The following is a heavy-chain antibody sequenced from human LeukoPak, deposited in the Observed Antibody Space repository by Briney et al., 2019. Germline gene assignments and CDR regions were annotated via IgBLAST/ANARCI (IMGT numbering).Heavy chain of an antibody. J-gene: IGHJ4*02. CDR2: INHSGST. D-gene: IGHD3-3*01. CDR1: GGSFSGYY. Sequence: SSETLSLTCAVYGGSFSGYYRSWIRQPPGKGLEWIGEINHSGSTNYNPSLKSRVTISVDTSKNQFSLKLSSVTAADTAVYYCARKHFWSGYLFDYWGQGTLVTVSS. V-gene: IGHV4-34*01. CDR3: ARKHFWSGYLFDY.